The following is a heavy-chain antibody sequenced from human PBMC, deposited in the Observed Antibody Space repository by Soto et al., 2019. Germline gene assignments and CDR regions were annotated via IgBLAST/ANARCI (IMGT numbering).Heavy chain of an antibody. J-gene: IGHJ5*02. V-gene: IGHV1-18*01. CDR3: ARVRGVIRGGWFDP. CDR2: INANNGNT. D-gene: IGHD3-10*01. CDR1: GYTFTSYD. Sequence: GASVKVSCKASGYTFTSYDINWVRQGTGQGLEWMGWINANNGNTNYAQKLQGRVTMTTDTSTSTAYMELRSLRSDDTAVYYCARVRGVIRGGWFDPWGQGTLVTVSS.